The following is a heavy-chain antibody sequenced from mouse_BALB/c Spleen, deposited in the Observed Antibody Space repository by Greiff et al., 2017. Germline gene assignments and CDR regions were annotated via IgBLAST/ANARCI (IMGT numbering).Heavy chain of an antibody. Sequence: QVQLQQSGAELVRPGSSVKISCKASGYAFSSYWMNWVKQRPGQGLEWIGQIYPGDGDTNYNGKFKGKATLTADKSSSTAYMQLSSLTSEDSAVYFCARRRYDGGTDYWGQGTSVTVSS. CDR2: IYPGDGDT. J-gene: IGHJ4*01. V-gene: IGHV1-80*01. CDR1: GYAFSSYW. D-gene: IGHD2-14*01. CDR3: ARRRYDGGTDY.